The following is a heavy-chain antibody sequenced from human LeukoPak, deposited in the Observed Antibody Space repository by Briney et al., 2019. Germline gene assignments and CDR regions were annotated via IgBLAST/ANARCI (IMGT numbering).Heavy chain of an antibody. J-gene: IGHJ5*02. CDR1: GYTFTGYY. D-gene: IGHD3-10*01. V-gene: IGHV1-18*04. CDR3: ARNKYYYGSGSYYYPIGFDP. Sequence: ASVKVSCKASGYTFTGYYMHWVRQAPGQGLEWMGWISAYNGNTNYAQKLQGRVTMTTDTSTSTAYMELRSLRSDDTAVYYCARNKYYYGSGSYYYPIGFDPWGQGTLVTVSS. CDR2: ISAYNGNT.